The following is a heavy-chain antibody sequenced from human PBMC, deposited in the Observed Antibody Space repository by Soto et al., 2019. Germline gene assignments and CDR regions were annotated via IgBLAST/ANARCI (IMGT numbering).Heavy chain of an antibody. Sequence: AGVSLRLSCVVSGLSLYQYAITWARYSRGKGLECISSIDVLNGAWYSDSVRGRLAISRDVSRNTVYLQMGSLRVEDTAIYFCSDWRAGGPGNLNHWGTVTVVTVSS. V-gene: IGHV3-23*03. CDR1: GLSLYQYA. CDR2: IDVLNGA. J-gene: IGHJ5*02. D-gene: IGHD1-1*01. CDR3: SDWRAGGPGNLNH.